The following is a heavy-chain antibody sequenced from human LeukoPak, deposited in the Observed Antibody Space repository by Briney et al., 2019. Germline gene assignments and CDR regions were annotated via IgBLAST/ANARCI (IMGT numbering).Heavy chain of an antibody. D-gene: IGHD4-17*01. J-gene: IGHJ4*02. CDR2: ISSSSSYT. CDR3: ARVRGMDDYGDFRIK. V-gene: IGHV3-11*06. CDR1: GFTFSDYY. Sequence: PGGSLRLSCAASGFTFSDYYMSWIRQAPGKGLEWVSYISSSSSYTNYADSVKGRFTISRDNAKNSLSLQMNGLRAEDTAVYYCARVRGMDDYGDFRIKWGQGTLVTVSS.